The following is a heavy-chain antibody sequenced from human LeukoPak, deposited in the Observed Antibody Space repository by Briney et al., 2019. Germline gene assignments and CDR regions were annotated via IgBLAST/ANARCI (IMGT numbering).Heavy chain of an antibody. D-gene: IGHD1-26*01. CDR2: IYYSGST. CDR3: ASLVGAPHNYFDY. V-gene: IGHV4-39*01. Sequence: PSETLSLTCIVSGGSISSSSYYWGWIRQPPGKGLEWIGSIYYSGSTYYNPSLKSRVTISVDTSKNQFSLKLSSVTAADTAVYYCASLVGAPHNYFDYWGQGTLVTVSS. J-gene: IGHJ4*02. CDR1: GGSISSSSYY.